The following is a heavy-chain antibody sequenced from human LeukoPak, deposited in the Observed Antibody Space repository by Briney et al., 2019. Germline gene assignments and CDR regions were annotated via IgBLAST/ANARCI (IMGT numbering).Heavy chain of an antibody. Sequence: PGGSLRLSCAASGFSFRSYGMLWLGQAPGKGLEWVAIISYDGSDKYYADSVKGRFTISRDDSKNTLYLQMNRLRAEDTAVYYCAKGCTLFWLKDAFDVWGQGTMVTVSS. J-gene: IGHJ3*01. CDR1: GFSFRSYG. CDR3: AKGCTLFWLKDAFDV. D-gene: IGHD3-9*01. CDR2: ISYDGSDK. V-gene: IGHV3-30*18.